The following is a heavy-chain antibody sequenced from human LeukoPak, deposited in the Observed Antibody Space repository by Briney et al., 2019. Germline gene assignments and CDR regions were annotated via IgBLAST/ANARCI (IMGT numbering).Heavy chain of an antibody. Sequence: GGSLRLSCAASGFTFSSYWMHWVRQAPGKGLVWVSRINSDGSSTSYADSVKGRFTISRDNAKNTLYLRMNSLRAEDTAVYYXXXXXYXSXGYYXWGQGTLVTXSS. CDR2: INSDGSST. D-gene: IGHD3-22*01. CDR1: GFTFSSYW. V-gene: IGHV3-74*01. J-gene: IGHJ4*02. CDR3: XXXXYXSXGYYX.